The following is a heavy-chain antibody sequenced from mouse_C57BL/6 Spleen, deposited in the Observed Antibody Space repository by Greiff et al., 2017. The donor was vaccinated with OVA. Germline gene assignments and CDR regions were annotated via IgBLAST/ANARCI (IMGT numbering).Heavy chain of an antibody. CDR1: GYTFTNYW. Sequence: QVQLKQSGAELVRPGTSVKMSCKASGYTFTNYWIGWAKQRPGHGLEWIGDIYPGGGYTNYNEKFKGKATLTADKSSSTAYMQFSSLTSEDSAIYYGARLITTTDWYFDVWGTGTTVTVSS. CDR3: ARLITTTDWYFDV. J-gene: IGHJ1*03. CDR2: IYPGGGYT. D-gene: IGHD2-4*01. V-gene: IGHV1-63*01.